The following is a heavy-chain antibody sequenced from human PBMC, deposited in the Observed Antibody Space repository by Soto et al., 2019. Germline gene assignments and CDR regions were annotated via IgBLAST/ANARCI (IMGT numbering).Heavy chain of an antibody. CDR1: GYDWSTYG. Sequence: QVHLVQSGAEVKKPGASVKVSCKGSGYDWSTYGITWVRQAPGQGLEWMAWISAHNGNTDYAQKLQGRVTVTRDTSTSTAYMELRSLRSDDTAVYYCARGRYGDYWGQGALVTVSS. CDR3: ARGRYGDY. V-gene: IGHV1-18*01. D-gene: IGHD1-1*01. CDR2: ISAHNGNT. J-gene: IGHJ4*02.